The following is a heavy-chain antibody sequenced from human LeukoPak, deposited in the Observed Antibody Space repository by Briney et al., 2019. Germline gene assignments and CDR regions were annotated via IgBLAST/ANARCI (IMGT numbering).Heavy chain of an antibody. CDR3: GRQGYQARYYFVDY. D-gene: IGHD3-10*01. J-gene: IGHJ4*02. CDR1: GGSINSYY. V-gene: IGHV4-4*07. CDR2: IYTTGTT. Sequence: SETLSLTCTVSGGSINSYYWGWVRQPAGKGLEWIGRIYTTGTTNYNPSLKSRLTMSLDTSKNQFSLKLRSVTAADTAVYYCGRQGYQARYYFVDYWSQGTLVSVSS.